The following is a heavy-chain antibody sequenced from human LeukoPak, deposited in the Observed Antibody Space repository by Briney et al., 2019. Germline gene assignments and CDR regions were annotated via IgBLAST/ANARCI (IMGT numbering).Heavy chain of an antibody. CDR1: GGSISSGGYS. D-gene: IGHD3-22*01. CDR2: IYHSGST. V-gene: IGHV4-30-2*01. CDR3: ARGLVRDAFDI. J-gene: IGHJ3*02. Sequence: SETLSLTCDISGGSISSGGYSWNWIRQPPGKGLEWIGYIYHSGSTYYNPSLKSRVTISVDRSENQFSLKLSSVTAADTAVYYCARGLVRDAFDIWGQGTMVTVSS.